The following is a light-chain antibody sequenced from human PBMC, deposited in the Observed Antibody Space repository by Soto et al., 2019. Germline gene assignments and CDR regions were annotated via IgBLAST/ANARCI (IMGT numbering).Light chain of an antibody. CDR3: QQAYSTPQMYS. CDR1: QTIGNY. CDR2: AAS. J-gene: IGKJ2*03. V-gene: IGKV1-39*01. Sequence: DIQMTQSPSSLSASVGDRVTITCRASQTIGNYVNWYQQKRGKAPRLLIYAASSLQNWVPSRFSGSGAGTDFTLTISSLQPEDFATYYCQQAYSTPQMYSFGQGTKVDIK.